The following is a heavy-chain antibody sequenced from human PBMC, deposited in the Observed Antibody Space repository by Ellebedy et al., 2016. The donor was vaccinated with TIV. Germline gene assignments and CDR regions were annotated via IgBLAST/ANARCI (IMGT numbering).Heavy chain of an antibody. D-gene: IGHD3-10*01. CDR2: ISSFGDTT. Sequence: GGSLRLSCEASGFTFGTYPMSWVRQAPGKGLEWVSIISSFGDTTHYADSVKGRFTMSRDNSKNTLYLQMNSLRAEDTAVYYCAKRGFFDLWGQGALVTVSS. CDR1: GFTFGTYP. V-gene: IGHV3-23*01. CDR3: AKRGFFDL. J-gene: IGHJ4*02.